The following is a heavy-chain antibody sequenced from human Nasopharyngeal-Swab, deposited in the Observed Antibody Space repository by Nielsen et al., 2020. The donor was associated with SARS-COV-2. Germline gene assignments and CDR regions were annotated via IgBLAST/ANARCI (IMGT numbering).Heavy chain of an antibody. CDR3: ARSTYYDILTGYYFLYYFDY. V-gene: IGHV4-39*07. Sequence: SETLSLTCTVSGGSISSSSYYWGWIRQPPGKGLEWIGSIYYSGSTYYNPSLKSRVTISVDTSKNQFSLKLSSVTAADTAVYYCARSTYYDILTGYYFLYYFDYWGQGTLVTVSS. CDR2: IYYSGST. D-gene: IGHD3-9*01. J-gene: IGHJ4*02. CDR1: GGSISSSSYY.